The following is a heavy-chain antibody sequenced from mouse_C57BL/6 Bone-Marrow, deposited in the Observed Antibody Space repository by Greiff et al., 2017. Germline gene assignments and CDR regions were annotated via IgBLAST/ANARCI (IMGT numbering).Heavy chain of an antibody. CDR3: TTVPYYSNYAGFAY. CDR2: IDPEDGDT. D-gene: IGHD2-5*01. CDR1: GFNIKDYY. V-gene: IGHV14-1*01. J-gene: IGHJ3*01. Sequence: VQLQQSGAELVRPGASVKLSCTASGFNIKDYYMHWVKQRPEQGLEWIGRIDPEDGDTEYAPKFQGKATMTADTSSNTAYLQLSSLTSEDTAVYYCTTVPYYSNYAGFAYWGQGTLVTVSA.